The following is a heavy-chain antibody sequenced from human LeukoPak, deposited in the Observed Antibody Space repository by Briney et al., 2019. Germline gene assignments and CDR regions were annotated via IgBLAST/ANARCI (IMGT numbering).Heavy chain of an antibody. J-gene: IGHJ4*02. D-gene: IGHD3-22*01. Sequence: PSETLSLTCAVYGGSFSGYYWSWIRQPPGKGLEWIGETNHSGSTNYNPSLKSRVTISVDTSKNQFSLKLSSVTAADTAVYYCARGRYDSSGYYYTPNTFDYWGQGTLVTVSS. CDR2: TNHSGST. CDR1: GGSFSGYY. CDR3: ARGRYDSSGYYYTPNTFDY. V-gene: IGHV4-34*01.